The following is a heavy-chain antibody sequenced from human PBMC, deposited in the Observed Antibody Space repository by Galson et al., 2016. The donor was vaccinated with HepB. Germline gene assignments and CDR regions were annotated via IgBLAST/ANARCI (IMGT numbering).Heavy chain of an antibody. D-gene: IGHD6-13*01. Sequence: ETLSLTCSVSGDSLSNVGRHWGWFRQSPGMGLEYIGSIHSSGTSYYNPSLTRRVTVSADTSKNQFFLSLTSVTAADTAIYYCVRLGTAAAVANLRGSLYWSQGTRVTVSS. CDR1: GDSLSNVGRH. V-gene: IGHV4-39*01. J-gene: IGHJ4*02. CDR2: IHSSGTS. CDR3: VRLGTAAAVANLRGSLY.